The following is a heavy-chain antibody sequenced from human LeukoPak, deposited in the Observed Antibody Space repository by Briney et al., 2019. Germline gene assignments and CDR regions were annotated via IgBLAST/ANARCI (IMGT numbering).Heavy chain of an antibody. Sequence: GASVKVSCKASVYTVTICGVSWVRHAPGQGLEWMGWINADNGNTRYAQKLQGRVTMTTDTSTTTAYMDLRSLRSDDTSVYYCARDADGSGPLLDYWGQGTLVTVSS. CDR2: INADNGNT. CDR1: VYTVTICG. J-gene: IGHJ4*02. CDR3: ARDADGSGPLLDY. V-gene: IGHV1-18*01. D-gene: IGHD3-10*01.